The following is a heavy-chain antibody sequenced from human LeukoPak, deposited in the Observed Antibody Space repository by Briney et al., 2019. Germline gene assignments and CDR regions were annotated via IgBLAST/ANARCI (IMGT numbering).Heavy chain of an antibody. CDR2: ISADNGDT. V-gene: IGHV1-18*01. J-gene: IGHJ6*02. CDR3: ARTEIAVAGTGGDFYYYYGMDV. D-gene: IGHD6-13*01. CDR1: GYTFTSYG. Sequence: WASVKVSCKASGYTFTSYGISWVRQAPGQGLEWMGCISADNGDTNYAQNLQGRVTMTTDTSTSTAYMELRSLRSDDSAVYYCARTEIAVAGTGGDFYYYYGMDVWCQGTTVTVSS.